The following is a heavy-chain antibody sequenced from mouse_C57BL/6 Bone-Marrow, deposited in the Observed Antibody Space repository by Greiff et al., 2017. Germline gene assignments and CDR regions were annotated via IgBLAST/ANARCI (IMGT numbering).Heavy chain of an antibody. V-gene: IGHV5-6*02. CDR1: GFTFSSYG. Sequence: DVKLVESGGDLVKPGGSLKLSCAASGFTFSSYGMSWVRQTPDKRLEWVATISSGGSYTYYPDSVKGRFTISRDNAKNTLYLQMSSLKSEDTAMYYCARHDHWGQGTSVTVSS. CDR3: ARHDH. CDR2: ISSGGSYT. J-gene: IGHJ4*01.